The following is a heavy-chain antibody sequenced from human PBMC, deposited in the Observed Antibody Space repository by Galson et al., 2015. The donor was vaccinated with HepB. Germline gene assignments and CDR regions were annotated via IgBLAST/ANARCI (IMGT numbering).Heavy chain of an antibody. CDR3: ARDQGGATNYYYYGMDV. D-gene: IGHD1-26*01. CDR1: GGSISSYY. J-gene: IGHJ6*02. Sequence: SETLSLTCTVSGGSISSYYWSWIRQPPGKGLEWIGYIYYSGSTNYNPSLKSRVTISVDTSKNQFSLKLSSVTAADTAVYYCARDQGGATNYYYYGMDVWGQGTTVTVSS. CDR2: IYYSGST. V-gene: IGHV4-59*01.